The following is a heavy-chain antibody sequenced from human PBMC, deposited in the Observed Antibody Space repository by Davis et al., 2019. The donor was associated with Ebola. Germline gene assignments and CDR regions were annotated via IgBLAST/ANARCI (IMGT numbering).Heavy chain of an antibody. CDR1: GGSISSYY. V-gene: IGHV4-59*01. CDR2: IYYSGST. CDR3: ARARRFAGTGGHGGFDP. Sequence: MPSETLSLTCTVSGGSISSYYWSWIRQPPGKGLEWIGYIYYSGSTNYNPSLKSRVTISVDTSKNQFSLKLSSVTAADTAVYHCARARRFAGTGGHGGFDPWGQGTLVTVSS. J-gene: IGHJ5*02. D-gene: IGHD1-1*01.